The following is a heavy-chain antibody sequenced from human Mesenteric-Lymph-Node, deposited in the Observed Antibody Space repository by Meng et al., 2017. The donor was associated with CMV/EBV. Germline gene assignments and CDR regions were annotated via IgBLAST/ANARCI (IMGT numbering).Heavy chain of an antibody. J-gene: IGHJ4*02. CDR2: IYYSGST. Sequence: SETLSLTCTVSGGSISSSNYYWGWIRQPPGKGLEWIGNIYYSGSTYYNPSLKSRVTISVDTSKNQFSLRLSSVTAADTAVYYCARHDWIGGPFDYWGQGTLVTVSS. V-gene: IGHV4-39*07. CDR3: ARHDWIGGPFDY. D-gene: IGHD3-10*01. CDR1: GGSISSSNYY.